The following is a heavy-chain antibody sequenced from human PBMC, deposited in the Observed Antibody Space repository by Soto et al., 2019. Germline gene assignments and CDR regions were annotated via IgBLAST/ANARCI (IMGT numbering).Heavy chain of an antibody. D-gene: IGHD4-17*01. J-gene: IGHJ3*02. V-gene: IGHV4-4*02. CDR1: GVSLTSTTW. CDR3: ARDPQYDYGLDAFDI. CDR2: IHHSRNT. Sequence: QVQLQESGPGLVKPSGTLTLPCAVSGVSLTSTTWWSWVRQPPGTGLEWIGAIHHSRNTDYNPSLTRRVTISVDKSKNQFSLKLRSVTAADTAVYYCARDPQYDYGLDAFDIWGQGTMVTVSS.